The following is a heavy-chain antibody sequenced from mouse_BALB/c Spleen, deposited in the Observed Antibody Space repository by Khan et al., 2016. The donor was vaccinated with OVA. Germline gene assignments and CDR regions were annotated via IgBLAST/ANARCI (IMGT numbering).Heavy chain of an antibody. J-gene: IGHJ3*01. CDR3: ASHLAADFAY. D-gene: IGHD1-1*01. V-gene: IGHV5-6*01. Sequence: EVKVVESGGDLVKPGGSLRLSCTASGFTFSAYGLSWVRQPPDKRLEWVATINSDGDYTYYPDTVKGRFTISRNNAENTLYLQMSSLKSADTDIDYCASHLAADFAYWGQGTLVTVSS. CDR2: INSDGDYT. CDR1: GFTFSAYG.